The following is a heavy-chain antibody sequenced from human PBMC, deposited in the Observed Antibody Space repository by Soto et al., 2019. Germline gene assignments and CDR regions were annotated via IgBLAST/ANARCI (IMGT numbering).Heavy chain of an antibody. V-gene: IGHV3-23*01. CDR2: ISGSGGST. D-gene: IGHD6-19*01. Sequence: GGSLRLSCAASGFTFISYAMSWVRQALWKGLEWVSAISGSGGSTYYADSVKGRFTISRDNSKNTLYLQMNSLRAEDTAVYYCAKAFGYSSDCYSCWGQGTLVTVSS. CDR3: AKAFGYSSDCYSC. J-gene: IGHJ4*02. CDR1: GFTFISYA.